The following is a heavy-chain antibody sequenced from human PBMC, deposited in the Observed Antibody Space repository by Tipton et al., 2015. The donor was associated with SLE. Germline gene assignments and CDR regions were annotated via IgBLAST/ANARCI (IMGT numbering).Heavy chain of an antibody. CDR3: ARIRGIVGANYFDY. D-gene: IGHD1-26*01. CDR1: GGSIISYY. V-gene: IGHV4-39*01. CDR2: IYYSGST. Sequence: TLSLTCTVSGGSIISYYWGWIRQPPGKGLEWIGRIYYSGSTYYNPSLKSRVTISVDTSKNQFSLKLSSVTAADTAVYYCARIRGIVGANYFDYWGQGTLVTVSS. J-gene: IGHJ4*02.